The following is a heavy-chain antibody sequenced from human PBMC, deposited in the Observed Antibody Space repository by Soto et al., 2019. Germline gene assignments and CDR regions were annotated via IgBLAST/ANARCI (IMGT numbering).Heavy chain of an antibody. Sequence: EVQLVESGGGLVKPGGSLRLSCAASGFTFSSYSMNWVRQAPGKGLEWVSSISSSSSYIYYADSVKGQFTISRDNAKNSLYLQMNSLRAEDTAVYYCARDPLTYYDFWSGYGHGFDYYYYMDVWGKGTTVTVSS. CDR2: ISSSSSYI. CDR3: ARDPLTYYDFWSGYGHGFDYYYYMDV. D-gene: IGHD3-3*01. V-gene: IGHV3-21*01. J-gene: IGHJ6*03. CDR1: GFTFSSYS.